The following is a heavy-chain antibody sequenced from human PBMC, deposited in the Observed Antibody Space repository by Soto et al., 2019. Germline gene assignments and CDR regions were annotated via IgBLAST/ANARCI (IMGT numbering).Heavy chain of an antibody. CDR2: INPNSGGT. CDR3: ARDQAYYDILTGHYYYYGMDV. Sequence: ASVKVSCKASGYTFTDYYMHWVRQAPGQGLEWMGWINPNSGGTNYAQKFQGWVTMTRDTSISTAYMELSRLRSDDTAVYYCARDQAYYDILTGHYYYYGMDVWGQGTTVTVSS. J-gene: IGHJ6*02. CDR1: GYTFTDYY. V-gene: IGHV1-2*04. D-gene: IGHD3-9*01.